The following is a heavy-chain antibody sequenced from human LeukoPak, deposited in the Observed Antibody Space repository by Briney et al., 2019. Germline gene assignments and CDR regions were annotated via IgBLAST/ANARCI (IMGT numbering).Heavy chain of an antibody. J-gene: IGHJ4*02. V-gene: IGHV3-33*06. CDR3: VKEDGGWWFDY. CDR1: GFTFSSYG. D-gene: IGHD6-19*01. CDR2: IWSDGSNK. Sequence: QSGGSLRLSCAGSGFTFSSYGMHWVRQAPGRGLEWVAVIWSDGSNKYYADSVKGRFTISRDNSKNTLYLQMNGLRAEDTAVYFCVKEDGGWWFDYWGQGTLVTVSS.